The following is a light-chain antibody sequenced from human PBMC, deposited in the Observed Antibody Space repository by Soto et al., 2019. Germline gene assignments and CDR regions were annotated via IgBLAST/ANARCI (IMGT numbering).Light chain of an antibody. J-gene: IGKJ4*01. V-gene: IGKV4-1*01. Sequence: DIVMTQSPDSLAVSLGERATINLKSSQSVLYSSNNKNYLAWYQQKPGQPPKLLIYWASTRESGVPDRFSGSGSGTDFTLTINSLQAEDVAVYYCQQFYSTPLTFGGGTKV. CDR2: WAS. CDR3: QQFYSTPLT. CDR1: QSVLYSSNNKNY.